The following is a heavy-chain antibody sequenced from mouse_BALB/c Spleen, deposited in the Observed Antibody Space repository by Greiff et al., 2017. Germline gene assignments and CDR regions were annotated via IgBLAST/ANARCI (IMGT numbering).Heavy chain of an antibody. CDR3: AREDGPQLGRGGYYFDY. V-gene: IGHV2-9*02. D-gene: IGHD4-1*02. J-gene: IGHJ2*01. Sequence: VKLVESGPGLVAPSQSLSITCTVSGFSLTSYGVHWVRQPPGKGLEWLGVIWAGGSTNYNSALMSRLSISKDNSKSQVFLKMNSLQTDDTAMYYCAREDGPQLGRGGYYFDYWGQGTTLTVSS. CDR2: IWAGGST. CDR1: GFSLTSYG.